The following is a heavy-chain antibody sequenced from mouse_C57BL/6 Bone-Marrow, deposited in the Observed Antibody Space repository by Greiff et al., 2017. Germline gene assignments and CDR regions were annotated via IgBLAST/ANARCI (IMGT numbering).Heavy chain of an antibody. CDR1: GYTFTSYW. CDR2: IDPSDSYT. V-gene: IGHV1-69*01. D-gene: IGHD1-1*01. Sequence: QVQLQQPGAELVMPGASVKLSCKASGYTFTSYWMHWVKQRPGQGLEWIGEIDPSDSYTNYNQKFKGKSTLTVDKSSSTAYMHRSSLTSEDSAVYYCARSPITTVVEDWYFDVWGTGTTVTVSS. J-gene: IGHJ1*03. CDR3: ARSPITTVVEDWYFDV.